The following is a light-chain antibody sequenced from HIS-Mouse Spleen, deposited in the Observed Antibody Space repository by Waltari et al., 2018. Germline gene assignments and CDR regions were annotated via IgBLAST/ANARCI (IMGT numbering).Light chain of an antibody. J-gene: IGLJ2*01. Sequence: SYVLTQPPSVSVAPGKTARITCGGNNIGSKSVHWYQQKPGQAPVLVVYGDSDRPSGLPERFSGSNSGNTATLTISRVEAGDEGDDYCQVWDSSSDHVVFGGGTKLTVL. CDR1: NIGSKS. V-gene: IGLV3-21*03. CDR3: QVWDSSSDHVV. CDR2: GDS.